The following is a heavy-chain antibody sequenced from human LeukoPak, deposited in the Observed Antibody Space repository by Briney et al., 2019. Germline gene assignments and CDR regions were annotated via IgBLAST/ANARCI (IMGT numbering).Heavy chain of an antibody. CDR1: GFTFRNYA. CDR3: AKDPHAANFRYYFEY. Sequence: GGSLRLSCGASGFTFRNYAMTWVRQAPGEGLEWVSSIEGDGSGTYYTDSARGRFIVSRDNSKNTLYLQMSSLRAEDTAVYYCAKDPHAANFRYYFEYWGQGTPLTVSS. D-gene: IGHD2-15*01. J-gene: IGHJ4*02. V-gene: IGHV3-23*03. CDR2: IEGDGSGT.